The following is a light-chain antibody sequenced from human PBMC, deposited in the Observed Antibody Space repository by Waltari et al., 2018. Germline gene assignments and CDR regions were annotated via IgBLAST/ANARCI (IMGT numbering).Light chain of an antibody. V-gene: IGKV4-1*01. J-gene: IGKJ1*01. CDR3: HQYSTTPWT. CDR2: WAS. CDR1: QSVLYSPNSKNY. Sequence: DFVMTQSPEFLAVSLGERATINCKSSQSVLYSPNSKNYLAWYQQKPGQPPKLPISWASPRESGVPDRFSGSGSGTDFTLTISSLQAEDVAVYYCHQYSTTPWTFGQGTKVEI.